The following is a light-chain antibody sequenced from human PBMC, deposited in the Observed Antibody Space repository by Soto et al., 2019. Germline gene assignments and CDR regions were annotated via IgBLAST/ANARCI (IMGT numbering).Light chain of an antibody. V-gene: IGKV1-17*03. Sequence: DIQMTQSASAMSASVGDRVTITCRASQGINNYLVWYQQKPGKAPKLLIYAASSLQSGVPSRFSGSGSGTEFTLTISSLQSEDFAVYYCQQYNNWPLTFGGGTKVDIK. CDR2: AAS. CDR3: QQYNNWPLT. J-gene: IGKJ4*01. CDR1: QGINNY.